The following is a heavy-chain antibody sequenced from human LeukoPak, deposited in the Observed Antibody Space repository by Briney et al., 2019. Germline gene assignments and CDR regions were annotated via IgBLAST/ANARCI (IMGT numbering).Heavy chain of an antibody. D-gene: IGHD1-26*01. CDR1: GGSIRSSSYY. CDR3: ARGRRHSGSYLFDY. Sequence: SETLSLTCTVSGGSIRSSSYYWSWIRQPAGKGLEWIGRIYTSGSTNYNPSLKSRVTMSVDTSKNQFSLKLSSVTAADTAVYYCARGRRHSGSYLFDYWGQGTLVTVSS. J-gene: IGHJ4*02. CDR2: IYTSGST. V-gene: IGHV4-61*02.